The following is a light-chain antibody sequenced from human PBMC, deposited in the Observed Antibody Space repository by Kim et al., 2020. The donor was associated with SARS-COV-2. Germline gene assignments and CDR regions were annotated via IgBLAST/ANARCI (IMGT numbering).Light chain of an antibody. J-gene: IGKJ1*01. V-gene: IGKV1-16*02. Sequence: ACVGDRVSICFLASHGVSKYMAWFQQKSGKAPKSLIYAASSLQSLVQSKFSGSGSGTDFNLTSSSQQPEDFATFYYQQYNNYPPTFGQGTKVEIK. CDR2: AAS. CDR1: HGVSKY. CDR3: QQYNNYPPT.